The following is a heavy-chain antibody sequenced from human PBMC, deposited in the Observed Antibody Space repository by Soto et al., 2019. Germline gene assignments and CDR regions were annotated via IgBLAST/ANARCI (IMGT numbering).Heavy chain of an antibody. D-gene: IGHD1-26*01. Sequence: PGGSLRLSCAASGFTFSSYAMSWVRQAPGKGPEWVSAISGSGGSTYYADSVKGRFTISRDNSKNTLYLQMNSLRAEDTAVYYCAKGGERVWEHPANFDYWGQGTLVTVSS. V-gene: IGHV3-23*01. CDR2: ISGSGGST. CDR3: AKGGERVWEHPANFDY. J-gene: IGHJ4*02. CDR1: GFTFSSYA.